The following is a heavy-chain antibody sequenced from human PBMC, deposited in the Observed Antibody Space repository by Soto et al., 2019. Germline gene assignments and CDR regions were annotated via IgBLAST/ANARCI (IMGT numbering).Heavy chain of an antibody. CDR1: GFTFSSYV. V-gene: IGHV3-23*01. CDR3: GGLRLLDY. D-gene: IGHD4-17*01. J-gene: IGHJ4*02. CDR2: ISGSGGST. Sequence: EVQLLESGGGLVQPGGSLRLSYAASGFTFSSYVMSWVRQAPGKGLEWVSAISGSGGSTYYADSVKGRFTISRDNSKNTLYLQMNSLRAGDTAVYYCGGLRLLDYWGQGTLVTVSS.